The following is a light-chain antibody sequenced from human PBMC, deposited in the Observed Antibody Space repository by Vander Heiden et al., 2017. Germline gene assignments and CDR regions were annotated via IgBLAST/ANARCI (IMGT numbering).Light chain of an antibody. CDR1: QSVSSR. CDR2: SAS. CDR3: LQHYNWPWT. V-gene: IGKV3-15*01. Sequence: EIVMKQSPATLSVSPGERVTLPCRASQSVSSRLFGYQQKPRETASILIYSASTSATGIPPRFISSGSATEFSLTIISLQSEDFAVNYCLQHYNWPWTFGQGTKVEIK. J-gene: IGKJ1*01.